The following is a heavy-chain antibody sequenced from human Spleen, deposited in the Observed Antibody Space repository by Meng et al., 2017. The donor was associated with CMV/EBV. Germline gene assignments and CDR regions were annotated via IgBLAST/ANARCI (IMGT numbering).Heavy chain of an antibody. D-gene: IGHD6-13*01. CDR1: GFTFSTYG. CDR3: VKDLTAAGNT. Sequence: LSCAASGFTFSTYGMHWVRQAPDKGLEWVAFIRYDGSNEYYGDSVKGRFSISRDNSKNTLYLQMNSLRAEDTAVYYCVKDLTAAGNTWGQGTLVTVSS. CDR2: IRYDGSNE. J-gene: IGHJ5*02. V-gene: IGHV3-30*02.